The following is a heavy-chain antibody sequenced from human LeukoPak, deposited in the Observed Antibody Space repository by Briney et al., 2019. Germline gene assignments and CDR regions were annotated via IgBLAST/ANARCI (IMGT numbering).Heavy chain of an antibody. J-gene: IGHJ5*02. CDR1: EFTFSSDW. CDR3: VRKPNLGANCFDL. V-gene: IGHV3-74*01. D-gene: IGHD1-26*01. Sequence: PGGSLRLSCAASEFTFSSDWMNWVRQAPGKGLVWVSRINSDGSSTSYADSVKGRFTISRDNAKNMLYLQMNSLRAEDTAVYYCVRKPNLGANCFDLWGQGTLVTVSS. CDR2: INSDGSST.